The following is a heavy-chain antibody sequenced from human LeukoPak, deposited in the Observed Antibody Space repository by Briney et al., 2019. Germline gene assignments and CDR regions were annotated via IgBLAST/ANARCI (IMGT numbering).Heavy chain of an antibody. CDR1: GGSISSYY. Sequence: PSETLSLTCTVSGGSISSYYWSWIRQPPGKGLEWIGYIYYSGSTNYNPSLKSRVTISVDTSKNQFSLKLSSVTAADTAVYYCARDHVNYGLGYWGQGTLVTVSS. J-gene: IGHJ4*02. V-gene: IGHV4-59*01. CDR2: IYYSGST. D-gene: IGHD4-17*01. CDR3: ARDHVNYGLGY.